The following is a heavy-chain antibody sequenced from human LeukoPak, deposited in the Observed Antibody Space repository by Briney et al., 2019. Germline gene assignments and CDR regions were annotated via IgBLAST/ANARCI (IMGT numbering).Heavy chain of an antibody. D-gene: IGHD2-2*01. CDR2: IIPILGIA. Sequence: GASVKVSCKASGGTFSSYAISWVRQAPGQGLEWMGRIIPILGIANYAQKFQGRVTITADKSTSTAYMELSSLRSDDTAVYYCATCLVGSTSCWSAFDIWGQGTMVTVSS. CDR1: GGTFSSYA. J-gene: IGHJ3*02. CDR3: ATCLVGSTSCWSAFDI. V-gene: IGHV1-69*04.